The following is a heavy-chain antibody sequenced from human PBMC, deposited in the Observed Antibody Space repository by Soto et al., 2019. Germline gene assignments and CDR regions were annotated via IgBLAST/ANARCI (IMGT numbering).Heavy chain of an antibody. CDR3: ARACTQSGTCLDP. J-gene: IGHJ5*02. Sequence: DVQLLESGGGLVQPGGSLRLSCSASGFTFSNYAMSWVRRIPGKGLEWVSAISGSGGSTNYEDSVKGRFTISRDNSKNSLYLQMNSLRADDTAVYYCARACTQSGTCLDPWGQGTLVTVSS. CDR1: GFTFSNYA. CDR2: ISGSGGST. D-gene: IGHD3-16*01. V-gene: IGHV3-23*01.